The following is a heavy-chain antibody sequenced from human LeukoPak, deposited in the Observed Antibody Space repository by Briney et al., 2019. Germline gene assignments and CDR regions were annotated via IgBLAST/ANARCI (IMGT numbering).Heavy chain of an antibody. CDR3: ATRRDIVVVPAASPTFFDY. CDR1: GYSISSGYY. D-gene: IGHD2-2*01. V-gene: IGHV4-38-2*02. Sequence: PSETLSLTCTVSGYSISSGYYWGWIRQPPGKGLEWIGSTYHSGSTYYNPSLKSRVTISVDTSKNQSSLKLSSVTAADTAVYYCATRRDIVVVPAASPTFFDYWGQGTLDTVSS. CDR2: TYHSGST. J-gene: IGHJ4*02.